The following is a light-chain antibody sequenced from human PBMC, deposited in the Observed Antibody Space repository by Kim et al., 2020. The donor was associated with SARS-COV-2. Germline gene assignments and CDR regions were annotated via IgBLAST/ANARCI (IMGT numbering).Light chain of an antibody. J-gene: IGLJ2*01. CDR3: CSYAGNYTLV. Sequence: QSALTQPRSVSGSPGQSVTISCTGTSSDVGGYNYVSWYQQHPGKAPKFMIYDVSERPSGVPDRFSGSKSGNTASLTISGLQAEDEADYYCCSYAGNYTLVFGGGTQLTVL. V-gene: IGLV2-11*01. CDR2: DVS. CDR1: SSDVGGYNY.